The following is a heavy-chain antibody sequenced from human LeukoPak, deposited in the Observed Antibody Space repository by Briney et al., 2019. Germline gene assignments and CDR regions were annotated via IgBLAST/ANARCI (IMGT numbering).Heavy chain of an antibody. V-gene: IGHV3-43*02. CDR2: ISGDGGST. CDR3: AKERLWGSYRTNGIDY. J-gene: IGHJ4*02. D-gene: IGHD3-16*02. Sequence: PGGSLRLSCAASGSTFDDYAMHWVRQAPGKGLEWVSLISGDGGSTYYADSVKGRFTISRDNSKNSLYLQMNSLRTEDTALYYCAKERLWGSYRTNGIDYWGQGTLVTVSS. CDR1: GSTFDDYA.